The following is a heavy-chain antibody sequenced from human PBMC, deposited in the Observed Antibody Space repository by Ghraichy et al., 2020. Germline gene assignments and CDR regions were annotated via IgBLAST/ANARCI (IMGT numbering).Heavy chain of an antibody. Sequence: SETLSLTCTVSGGSISSYYWSWIRQPPGKGLEWIGYIYYSGSTNYNPSLKSRVTISVDTSKNQFSLKLSSVTAADTAVYYCARDIGYCSGGSCALDPWGQGTLVTVSS. CDR3: ARDIGYCSGGSCALDP. CDR2: IYYSGST. V-gene: IGHV4-59*01. D-gene: IGHD2-15*01. J-gene: IGHJ5*02. CDR1: GGSISSYY.